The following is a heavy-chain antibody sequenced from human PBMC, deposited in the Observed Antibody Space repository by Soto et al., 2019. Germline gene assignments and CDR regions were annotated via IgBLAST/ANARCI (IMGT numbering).Heavy chain of an antibody. CDR2: ISYSGST. Sequence: SETLSLTCSVSGGSITRSSDYGGWIRQPPGKGLEWIGSISYSGSTYYNPSLKSRVTISVDTSKNQFSLKLSSVTAADTAVYYCMLGSGWKDFDYWGKGTLVTVAS. V-gene: IGHV4-39*01. CDR3: MLGSGWKDFDY. D-gene: IGHD3-22*01. CDR1: GGSITRSSDY. J-gene: IGHJ4*02.